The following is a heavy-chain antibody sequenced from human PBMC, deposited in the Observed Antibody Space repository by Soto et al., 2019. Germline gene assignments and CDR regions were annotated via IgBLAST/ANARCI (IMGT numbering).Heavy chain of an antibody. J-gene: IGHJ4*02. Sequence: PSETLSLTCSVSGGSVSSYYWSWIRQPPGKGLEWIGYIHINGRTNHNPSLKSRVTISVDTSKNQFSLKLSSVTAADTAVYYCARAYSSSYSSDYWGQGTLVTVSS. CDR1: GGSVSSYY. CDR2: IHINGRT. CDR3: ARAYSSSYSSDY. V-gene: IGHV4-4*08. D-gene: IGHD6-13*01.